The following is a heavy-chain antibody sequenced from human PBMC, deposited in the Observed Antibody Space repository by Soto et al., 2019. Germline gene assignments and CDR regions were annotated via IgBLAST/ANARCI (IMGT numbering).Heavy chain of an antibody. J-gene: IGHJ3*02. D-gene: IGHD2-2*01. CDR3: ARLGVVPAAHDAFDI. Sequence: ASVKVSCKASGYTFTGYYMHWVRQAPGQGLEWMGWINPNSGGTNYAQKFQGWVTMTRDTSISTAYMELSRLRSDDTTVFYCARLGVVPAAHDAFDIWGQGTMVTVSS. CDR1: GYTFTGYY. CDR2: INPNSGGT. V-gene: IGHV1-2*04.